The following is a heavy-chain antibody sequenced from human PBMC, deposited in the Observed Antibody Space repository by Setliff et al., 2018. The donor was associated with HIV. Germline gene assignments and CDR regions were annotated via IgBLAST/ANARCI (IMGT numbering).Heavy chain of an antibody. CDR2: IYPGDSDT. CDR3: ARHGQYGSGSYYNRPFDF. D-gene: IGHD3-10*01. Sequence: GESLKISCKGSGFTFTNYWIAWLRQMPGKGLEWMGIIYPGDSDTRYSPSFQGQVTISADKSISTAYLQWSSLKASDTAMYYCARHGQYGSGSYYNRPFDFWGQGTLVTVSS. J-gene: IGHJ4*02. CDR1: GFTFTNYW. V-gene: IGHV5-51*01.